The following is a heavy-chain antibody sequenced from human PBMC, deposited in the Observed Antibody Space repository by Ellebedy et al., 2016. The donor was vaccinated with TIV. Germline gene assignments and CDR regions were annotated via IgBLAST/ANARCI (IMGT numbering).Heavy chain of an antibody. J-gene: IGHJ5*02. Sequence: SETLSLTCAVFGGYISSGNWWRWVRQPPGQGLEWIGEVLHSGSTTYNPSLESQVTISVDKSKNQISLKLISVTAADTAVYFCTRNGYYSLDAWGQGTLVTVSS. V-gene: IGHV4-4*02. D-gene: IGHD4-17*01. CDR3: TRNGYYSLDA. CDR2: VLHSGST. CDR1: GGYISSGNW.